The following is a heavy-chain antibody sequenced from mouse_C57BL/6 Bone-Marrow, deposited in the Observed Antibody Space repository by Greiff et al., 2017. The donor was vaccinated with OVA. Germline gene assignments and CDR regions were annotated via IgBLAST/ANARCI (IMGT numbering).Heavy chain of an antibody. D-gene: IGHD2-1*01. CDR2: IAPENGDN. V-gene: IGHV14-4*01. Sequence: EVQLQQSGAELVRPGASVKLSCTASGFNIKDDYMHWVKQRPEQGLEWIGWIAPENGDNEYASKFQGQAPITPDTSNNTAYLQLSSLTSEDTADYYCTSYGNFDYWGQGTTLTVSS. J-gene: IGHJ2*01. CDR3: TSYGNFDY. CDR1: GFNIKDDY.